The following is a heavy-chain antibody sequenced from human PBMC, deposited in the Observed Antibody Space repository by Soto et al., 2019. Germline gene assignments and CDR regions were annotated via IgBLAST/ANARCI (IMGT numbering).Heavy chain of an antibody. CDR3: VKGREYYDSSGYYAFDI. V-gene: IGHV3-64D*09. D-gene: IGHD3-22*01. Sequence: GGSLRLSCSASGFTFSSYAMNWVRQAPGKGLEYVSAISSNGGSTYYADSVKGRFTISRDNSKNTLYLQMSSLRAEDAAVDYCVKGREYYDSSGYYAFDIWGQGTMVTVSS. CDR1: GFTFSSYA. CDR2: ISSNGGST. J-gene: IGHJ3*02.